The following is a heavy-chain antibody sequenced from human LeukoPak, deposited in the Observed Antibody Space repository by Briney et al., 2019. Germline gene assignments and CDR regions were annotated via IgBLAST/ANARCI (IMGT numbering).Heavy chain of an antibody. CDR1: GFTFDDYA. Sequence: GGSLRLSCAASGFTFDDYAMHWVRQVPGKGLEWVSGINWNSGSIGYAASVKGRFTISRDNAQNSLYLQMNSLRAEDTAIYYCVRDRGTYRPIDYWGQGTLVTVSS. CDR2: INWNSGSI. V-gene: IGHV3-9*01. J-gene: IGHJ4*02. CDR3: VRDRGTYRPIDY. D-gene: IGHD1-26*01.